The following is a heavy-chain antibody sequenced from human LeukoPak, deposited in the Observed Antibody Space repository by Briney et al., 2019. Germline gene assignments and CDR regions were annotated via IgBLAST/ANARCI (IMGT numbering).Heavy chain of an antibody. Sequence: TSETLSLTCTVSGGSISSYYWSWIRQPAGKGLEWIGRIYTSGSTNYNPSLKSRVTMSLDTFKNQFSLKLSSVTAADTAVYYCARDQGYCTGGSCPANWFDPWGQGTLVTVSS. V-gene: IGHV4-4*07. CDR3: ARDQGYCTGGSCPANWFDP. J-gene: IGHJ5*02. CDR2: IYTSGST. D-gene: IGHD2-15*01. CDR1: GGSISSYY.